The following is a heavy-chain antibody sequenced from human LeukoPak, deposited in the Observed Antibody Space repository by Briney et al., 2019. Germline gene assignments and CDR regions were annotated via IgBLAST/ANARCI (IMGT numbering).Heavy chain of an antibody. J-gene: IGHJ4*02. D-gene: IGHD3-22*01. CDR2: IWYDGNNK. CDR1: GFTFSTFG. CDR3: ARGADSSGYYSIFYFDY. Sequence: GGSLRLSCAVSGFTFSTFGMHWVRQAPGKGLEWVAVIWYDGNNKYYGDSVKGRFTISRDLSRNTLYLQMNSLRAEDTAVYYCARGADSSGYYSIFYFDYWGQGTLVTVSS. V-gene: IGHV3-33*01.